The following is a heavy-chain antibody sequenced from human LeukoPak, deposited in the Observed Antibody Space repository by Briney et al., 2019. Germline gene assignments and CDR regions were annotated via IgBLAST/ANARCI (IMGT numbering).Heavy chain of an antibody. D-gene: IGHD4-17*01. CDR3: ARDFSGDYEAYYMDV. J-gene: IGHJ6*03. V-gene: IGHV1-69*06. Sequence: SVKVSCKASGGTFSSYAISWVRQAPGQGLEWMGGIIPIFGTANYAQKFQGRVTITADKSTSTAYMELSSLRSEDTAVYYCARDFSGDYEAYYMDVWGKGTTVTVSS. CDR1: GGTFSSYA. CDR2: IIPIFGTA.